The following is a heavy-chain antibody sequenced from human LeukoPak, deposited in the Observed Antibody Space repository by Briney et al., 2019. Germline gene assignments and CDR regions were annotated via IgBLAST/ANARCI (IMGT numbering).Heavy chain of an antibody. Sequence: GGSLRLSCAASGFTFSSYAMSWVRQAPGKGLEWVSAISGSDGSTYYADSVKGRFTISRDNSKNTQYLQMNSLRAEDTAVYYCARGAAVAGSFDGWGQGTLVSVSS. D-gene: IGHD6-19*01. CDR1: GFTFSSYA. V-gene: IGHV3-23*01. CDR2: ISGSDGST. J-gene: IGHJ4*02. CDR3: ARGAAVAGSFDG.